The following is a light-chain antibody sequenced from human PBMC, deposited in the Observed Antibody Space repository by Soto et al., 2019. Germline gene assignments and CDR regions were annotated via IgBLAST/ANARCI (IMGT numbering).Light chain of an antibody. J-gene: IGKJ4*01. CDR3: QQYDNYPLT. CDR1: QTVRNNY. Sequence: EFVLTQSPGTLSLSPGERATLSCRASQTVRNNYLAWYQQKPGQAPRLLIYDASNRATGIPDRFSGSGSGTDFTLTISSLQPDDFATYYCQQYDNYPLTFGGGTKVDIK. V-gene: IGKV3-20*01. CDR2: DAS.